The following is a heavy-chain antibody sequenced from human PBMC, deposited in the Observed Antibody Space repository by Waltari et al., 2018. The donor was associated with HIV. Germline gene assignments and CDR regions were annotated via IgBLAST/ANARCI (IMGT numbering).Heavy chain of an antibody. V-gene: IGHV3-66*01. D-gene: IGHD2-21*02. CDR2: IYSGCST. Sequence: EVQLVESGGGLVQPGGSLRLSCAASGFIVSSNYMSWVRQAPGKGREWVSVIYSGCSTYYADSVKGRFTISRDNSKNTLYLQMNSLRAEDTAVYYCASIAYCGGDCYPRGMDVWGQGTTVTVSS. CDR3: ASIAYCGGDCYPRGMDV. CDR1: GFIVSSNY. J-gene: IGHJ6*02.